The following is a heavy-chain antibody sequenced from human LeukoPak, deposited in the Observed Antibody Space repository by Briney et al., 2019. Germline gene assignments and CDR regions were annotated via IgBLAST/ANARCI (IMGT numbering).Heavy chain of an antibody. J-gene: IGHJ6*03. Sequence: SVKVSCKASGGTFSSYAISWVRQAPGQGLEWMGGIIPIFGTANYAQKFQGRVTITADESTSTAYMELSSLRSEDTAVYYCARLGCSSTSCHYYYYYMDVWGKGTTVTVSS. D-gene: IGHD2-2*01. CDR1: GGTFSSYA. CDR3: ARLGCSSTSCHYYYYYMDV. V-gene: IGHV1-69*13. CDR2: IIPIFGTA.